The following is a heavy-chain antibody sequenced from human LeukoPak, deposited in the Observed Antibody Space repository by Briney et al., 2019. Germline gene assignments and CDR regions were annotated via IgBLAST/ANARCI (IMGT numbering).Heavy chain of an antibody. D-gene: IGHD6-13*01. V-gene: IGHV4-34*01. CDR3: SSHVSAAAGGR. Sequence: SETLSLTCAVSGGSARDYYWSWIRQPPGKGLEWIAEIHHSGTTKYNPSLQSRVTISMDTSKNQFSLKLNSMTAADTAVYYCSSHVSAAAGGRWGPGALVTVSS. CDR2: IHHSGTT. J-gene: IGHJ4*02. CDR1: GGSARDYY.